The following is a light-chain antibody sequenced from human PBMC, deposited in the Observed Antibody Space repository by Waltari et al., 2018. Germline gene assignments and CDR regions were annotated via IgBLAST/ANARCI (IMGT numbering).Light chain of an antibody. Sequence: QPVLTQPPSVSGAPGQRVTISCTGSTSNIGADYGVNWYQQLPGTAPKLLIFDKPKQPSVIRNRFPGSSTGTSASLAIAGLQAEDEPDYYCQSYDSSLFGVFGGGTKLTVL. CDR3: QSYDSSLFGV. J-gene: IGLJ3*02. CDR1: TSNIGADYG. CDR2: DKP. V-gene: IGLV1-40*01.